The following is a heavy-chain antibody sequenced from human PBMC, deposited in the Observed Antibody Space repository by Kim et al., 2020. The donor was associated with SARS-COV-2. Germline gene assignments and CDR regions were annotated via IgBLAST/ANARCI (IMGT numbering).Heavy chain of an antibody. CDR1: GVSMTSSNW. CDR3: ARAVSSAWTLRDWFDP. Sequence: SETLSLTCAVSGVSMTSSNWWTWVRQPPGRGLEWIGEISHSGTTEYNPALKSRVTISVDKSKNQFSLKLTSVTAADTAVYFCARAVSSAWTLRDWFDPWGKGTLVTVSS. D-gene: IGHD3-22*01. J-gene: IGHJ5*02. V-gene: IGHV4-4*02. CDR2: ISHSGTT.